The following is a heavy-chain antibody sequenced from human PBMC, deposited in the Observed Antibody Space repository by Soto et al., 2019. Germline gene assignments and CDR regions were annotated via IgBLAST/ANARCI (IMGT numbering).Heavy chain of an antibody. Sequence: QVQLVESGGGVVQPGRSLRLSCAASGFTFSSYAMHWVRQAPGKGLERVAVISYDGSNKYYADSVKGRFTISRDNSKNKLYLQMNSLRAEDTAVYYCARDHSSSLYYYYGMDVWGQGTTVTVSS. D-gene: IGHD6-13*01. V-gene: IGHV3-30-3*01. CDR3: ARDHSSSLYYYYGMDV. J-gene: IGHJ6*02. CDR1: GFTFSSYA. CDR2: ISYDGSNK.